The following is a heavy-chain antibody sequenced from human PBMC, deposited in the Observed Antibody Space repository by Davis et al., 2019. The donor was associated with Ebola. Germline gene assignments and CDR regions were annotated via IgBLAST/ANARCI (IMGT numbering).Heavy chain of an antibody. Sequence: GESLKISCAASGFTFSSYWMHWVRQAPGKGLVLVSRINSDGSSTYYADSVKRRFTISRDNSKNTLYLQMNSLRPEDTALYYCAKDVDFWSGYPSCAMGVWGQGTTVTVSS. J-gene: IGHJ6*02. CDR3: AKDVDFWSGYPSCAMGV. V-gene: IGHV3-74*01. CDR2: INSDGSST. CDR1: GFTFSSYW. D-gene: IGHD3-3*01.